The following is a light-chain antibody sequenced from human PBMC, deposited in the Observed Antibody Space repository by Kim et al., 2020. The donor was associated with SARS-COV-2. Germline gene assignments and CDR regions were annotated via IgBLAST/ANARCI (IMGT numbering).Light chain of an antibody. CDR2: KAS. J-gene: IGKJ2*01. CDR3: QQYNSYPL. CDR1: QSISSW. Sequence: LSASVGDRVTITCRASQSISSWLAWYQQKPGKAPKLLIYKASSLESGVPSRFSGSGSGTEFTLTISSLQPDDFTTYYCQQYNSYPLFGQGTKLEI. V-gene: IGKV1-5*03.